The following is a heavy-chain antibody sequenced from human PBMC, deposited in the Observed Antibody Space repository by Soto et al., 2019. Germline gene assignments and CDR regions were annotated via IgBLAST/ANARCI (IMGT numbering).Heavy chain of an antibody. V-gene: IGHV6-1*01. J-gene: IGHJ4*02. D-gene: IGHD1-1*01. CDR3: ARYTGRFNFDY. CDR2: TYYRSKWYN. Sequence: SQTLSLTCGISGDSVSSNSAAWNWIRHSPSRGLEWLGRTYYRSKWYNDYAVSVKSRITITPDTSMNQFSLHLNSVTPEDTAVYYCARYTGRFNFDYWGQGTLVTVSS. CDR1: GDSVSSNSAA.